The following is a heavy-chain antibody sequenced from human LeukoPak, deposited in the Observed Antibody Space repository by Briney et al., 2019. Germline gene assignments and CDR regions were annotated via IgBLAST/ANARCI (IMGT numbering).Heavy chain of an antibody. D-gene: IGHD1-26*01. V-gene: IGHV1-46*01. CDR2: INPSGGST. Sequence: GASVKVSCKASGYTFTSYYMHWVRQAPGQGLEWMGIINPSGGSTSYAQKFQGRVTMTRDMSTSTVYMELSSLRSEDTAVYYCARGISGSYRYARYFDYWGQGTLVTVSS. CDR3: ARGISGSYRYARYFDY. J-gene: IGHJ4*02. CDR1: GYTFTSYY.